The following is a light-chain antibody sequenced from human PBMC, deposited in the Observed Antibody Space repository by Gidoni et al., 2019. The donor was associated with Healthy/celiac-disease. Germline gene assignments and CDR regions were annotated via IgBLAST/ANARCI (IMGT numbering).Light chain of an antibody. J-gene: IGKJ1*01. CDR3: QQRSNWPQ. V-gene: IGKV3-11*01. CDR2: DAS. Sequence: EIVLTQSPATLSLSPGERATLSCRASQSVSSYVAWYQQKPGQAPRLLIYDASNRATGIPARFSGSGSGTDFTLTISSLEPEDFAVYYCQQRSNWPQFGQGTKVEIK. CDR1: QSVSSY.